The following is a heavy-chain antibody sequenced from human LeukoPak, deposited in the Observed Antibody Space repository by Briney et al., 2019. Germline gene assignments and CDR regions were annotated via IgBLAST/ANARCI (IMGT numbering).Heavy chain of an antibody. J-gene: IGHJ4*02. V-gene: IGHV3-74*01. CDR2: INTDGSIT. Sequence: GGSLRLSCATSGFTFSSYWMHWVRQAPGKGLVWVSRINTDGSITNYADSVKGRFTISRDNAKNTLYLQMNSLRAEDTAVYYCTSFHYLMTTIVPWGQGTLVTVSS. CDR1: GFTFSSYW. D-gene: IGHD5-24*01. CDR3: TSFHYLMTTIVP.